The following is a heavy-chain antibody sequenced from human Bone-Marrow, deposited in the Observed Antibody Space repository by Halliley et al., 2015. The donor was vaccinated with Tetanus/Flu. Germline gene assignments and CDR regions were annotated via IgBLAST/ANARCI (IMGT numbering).Heavy chain of an antibody. Sequence: GLEGLGRTYYRSKWYNDYAVSVKSRITINPDTSKNQFSLQLNSVTPEDTAVYYCARFLNYNFDYWGQGTLVTVSS. CDR2: TYYRSKWYN. J-gene: IGHJ4*02. D-gene: IGHD1-1*01. CDR3: ARFLNYNFDY. V-gene: IGHV6-1*01.